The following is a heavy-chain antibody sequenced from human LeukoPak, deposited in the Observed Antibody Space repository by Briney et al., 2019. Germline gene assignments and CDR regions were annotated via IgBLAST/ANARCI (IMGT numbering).Heavy chain of an antibody. D-gene: IGHD6-19*01. J-gene: IGHJ4*02. CDR3: AKAVASGRSFDY. CDR2: ISGSGVYT. Sequence: GGSLRLSCAASGFTFSTYAMSWVRQAPGKGLEWVSTISGSGVYTYYADSVKGRFTISRDNSKSTLYLRMNSLRAEDTAIYYCAKAVASGRSFDYWGQGTLVTVSS. V-gene: IGHV3-23*01. CDR1: GFTFSTYA.